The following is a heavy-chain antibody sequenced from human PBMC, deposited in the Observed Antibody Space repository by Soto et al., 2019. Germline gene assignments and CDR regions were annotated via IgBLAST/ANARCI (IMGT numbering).Heavy chain of an antibody. V-gene: IGHV3-30*18. CDR3: AKVGIAAAGTGHHDY. CDR1: GFTFSSYG. D-gene: IGHD6-13*01. CDR2: ISYDGSNK. Sequence: GGSLRLSCAASGFTFSSYGMHWVRQAPGKGLEWVAVISYDGSNKYYADSVKGRFTISRDNSKNTLYLQMNSLRAEDTAVYYCAKVGIAAAGTGHHDYWGQGTLVTVSS. J-gene: IGHJ4*02.